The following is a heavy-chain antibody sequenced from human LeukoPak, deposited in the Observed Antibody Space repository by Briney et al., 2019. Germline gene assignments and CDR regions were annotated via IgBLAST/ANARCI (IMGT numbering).Heavy chain of an antibody. CDR3: AREQGYYSVPGY. D-gene: IGHD3-22*01. J-gene: IGHJ4*02. V-gene: IGHV3-74*01. CDR1: GFTFSSYW. Sequence: GGSLRLSCAASGFTFSSYWMHWVRQAPGKGPVWVARIRRDGSSTDYADSVKGRFTISRDNAKNTLYLQMNSLRAEDTAVYYCAREQGYYSVPGYWGQGALVTVSS. CDR2: IRRDGSST.